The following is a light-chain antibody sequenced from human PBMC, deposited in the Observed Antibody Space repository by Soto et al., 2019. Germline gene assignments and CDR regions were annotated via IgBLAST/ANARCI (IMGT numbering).Light chain of an antibody. J-gene: IGKJ3*01. CDR1: QSVSSN. CDR2: GAS. V-gene: IGKV3-15*01. CDR3: QQYNNWPLYT. Sequence: EIVMTQSPATLSVSPGERATLSCRASQSVSSNLAWYQQKPGQAPRLLIYGASTRATGIPARFSGSGSGTEFTLTISSLQSEDVAVYYCQQYNNWPLYTFGPGTKVDI.